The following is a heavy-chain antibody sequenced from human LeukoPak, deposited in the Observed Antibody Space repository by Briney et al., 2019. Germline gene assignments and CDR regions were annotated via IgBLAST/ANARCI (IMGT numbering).Heavy chain of an antibody. V-gene: IGHV3-7*04. J-gene: IGHJ3*02. CDR3: ARGSTWIQLPDAFDI. Sequence: GRFTISRDNAKNSLYLQMNSLRAEDTAVYYCARGSTWIQLPDAFDIWGQGTMVTVSS. D-gene: IGHD5-18*01.